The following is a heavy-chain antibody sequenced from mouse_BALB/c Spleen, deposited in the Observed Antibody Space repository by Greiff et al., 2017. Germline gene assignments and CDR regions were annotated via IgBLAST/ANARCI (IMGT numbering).Heavy chain of an antibody. CDR1: GFNIKDYY. J-gene: IGHJ2*01. D-gene: IGHD1-1*01. Sequence: VQLQQSGAELVRPGASVKLSCTASGFNIKDYYMHWVQQRPEQGLEWIGWIDPENGDTEYAPKFQGKATMTADTSSNTAYLQLSSLTSEDTAVYYCNAGSNYFDYWGQGTTLTVSS. CDR2: IDPENGDT. V-gene: IGHV14-4*02. CDR3: NAGSNYFDY.